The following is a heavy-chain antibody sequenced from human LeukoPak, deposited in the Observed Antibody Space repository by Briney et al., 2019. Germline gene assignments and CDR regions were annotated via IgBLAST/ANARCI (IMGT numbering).Heavy chain of an antibody. CDR1: GYTFTGYY. V-gene: IGHV1-2*06. D-gene: IGHD6-13*01. Sequence: GASVKVSCKASGYTFTGYYMHWVRQAPGQGLEWMGRINPNSGGTNYEQKFSGRVTMTKDTSISTAYMELSRLRSDDTAVYHRARGRQQLPHQTPWGQGTLVTASS. J-gene: IGHJ5*02. CDR2: INPNSGGT. CDR3: ARGRQQLPHQTP.